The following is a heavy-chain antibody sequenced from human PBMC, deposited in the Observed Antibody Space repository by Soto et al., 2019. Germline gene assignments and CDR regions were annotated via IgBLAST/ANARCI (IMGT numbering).Heavy chain of an antibody. CDR1: GGTFSSYA. V-gene: IGHV1-69*01. J-gene: IGHJ4*02. CDR2: IIPIFGTA. CDR3: ARAIRIGYDWGYFDY. Sequence: QVQLVQSGAEVKKRGYSVKVSCKAYGGTFSSYAISWVRQSHGQGLECMGGIIPIFGTANYAQKFQGRVTITADESTSTAYMELSSLSSEDTAVYYCARAIRIGYDWGYFDYWGQGTLVTVSS. D-gene: IGHD5-12*01.